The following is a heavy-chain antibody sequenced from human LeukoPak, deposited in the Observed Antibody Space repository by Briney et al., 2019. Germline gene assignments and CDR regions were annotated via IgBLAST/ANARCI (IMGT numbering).Heavy chain of an antibody. Sequence: PSETLSLTCTVSGGSISSYYWSWIRQPPGKGLEWIGYIYYSGSTNYNPSLKSRVTISVDTSKNQFSLKLRSVTAADTAVYYCAREAAVASPYYGMDVWGQGTTVTVSS. V-gene: IGHV4-59*01. D-gene: IGHD6-19*01. CDR2: IYYSGST. CDR1: GGSISSYY. CDR3: AREAAVASPYYGMDV. J-gene: IGHJ6*02.